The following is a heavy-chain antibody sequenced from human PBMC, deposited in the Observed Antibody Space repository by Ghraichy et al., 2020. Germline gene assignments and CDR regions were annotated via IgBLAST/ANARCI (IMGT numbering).Heavy chain of an antibody. CDR1: GGSFSGYY. J-gene: IGHJ4*02. CDR2: INHSGST. CDR3: ARGRKRASSSSWYY. D-gene: IGHD6-13*01. Sequence: SETLSLTCAVYGGSFSGYYWSWIRQPPGKGLEWIGEINHSGSTNYNPSLKSRVTISVDTSKNQFSLKLSSVTAADTAVYYCARGRKRASSSSWYYWGQGTLVTVSS. V-gene: IGHV4-34*01.